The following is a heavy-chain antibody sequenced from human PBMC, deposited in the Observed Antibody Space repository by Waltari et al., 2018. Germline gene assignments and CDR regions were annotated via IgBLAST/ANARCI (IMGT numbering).Heavy chain of an antibody. V-gene: IGHV3-15*01. CDR3: VGSRNHDWFDP. Sequence: EVQLVESGGGLVKPGGSLRLSCAASGFIFDDAWMTWLRQAPGKGREWGGRIKSKTKGGTADYAAPVKGRFTISSDDSKNMVYLQMNSLKTEDTAVYDCVGSRNHDWFDPCGQGTLVTVSS. J-gene: IGHJ5*02. CDR1: GFIFDDAW. CDR2: IKSKTKGGTA. D-gene: IGHD3-10*01.